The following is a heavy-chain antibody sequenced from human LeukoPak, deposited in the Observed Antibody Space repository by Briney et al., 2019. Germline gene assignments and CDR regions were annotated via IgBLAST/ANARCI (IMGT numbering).Heavy chain of an antibody. J-gene: IGHJ4*02. Sequence: ASVKVSCKASGYTFTSYDINWVRQATGQGLEWMGWMNPNSGNTGYAQKFQGRVTMTRNTSISTAYMELSSLRSEDTAVYYCARGSSKRGTKGTSYYFDYWGQGTLVTVSS. V-gene: IGHV1-8*01. CDR3: ARGSSKRGTKGTSYYFDY. CDR2: MNPNSGNT. CDR1: GYTFTSYD. D-gene: IGHD1-14*01.